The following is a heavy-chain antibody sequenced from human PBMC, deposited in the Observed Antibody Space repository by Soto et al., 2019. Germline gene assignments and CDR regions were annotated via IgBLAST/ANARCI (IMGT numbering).Heavy chain of an antibody. D-gene: IGHD6-13*01. Sequence: PGESLKISCKGSGDSFISYWIGWVRQMPGKSLEWMGIIYPGDSDTRYSPSFQGQVTISADKSISTAYLQWSSLKASDSALYYCARTSAAGKYYYGMDVWGQGTTVTVSS. V-gene: IGHV5-51*01. CDR1: GDSFISYW. CDR2: IYPGDSDT. CDR3: ARTSAAGKYYYGMDV. J-gene: IGHJ6*02.